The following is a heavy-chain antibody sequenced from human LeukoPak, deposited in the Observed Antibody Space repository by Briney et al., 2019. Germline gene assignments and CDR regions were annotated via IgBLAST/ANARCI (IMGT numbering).Heavy chain of an antibody. D-gene: IGHD2-8*01. Sequence: GGSLRLSCAASGFTFSSYDMHWVRQAPGKGLEWVAYIQYDGSNEQYADSVKGRFSISRDSSKNILYLQMNSLRAEDTAVYYCAKDRCSNGVGCYYYYMDVWGKGTTVTISS. V-gene: IGHV3-30*02. CDR2: IQYDGSNE. J-gene: IGHJ6*03. CDR1: GFTFSSYD. CDR3: AKDRCSNGVGCYYYYMDV.